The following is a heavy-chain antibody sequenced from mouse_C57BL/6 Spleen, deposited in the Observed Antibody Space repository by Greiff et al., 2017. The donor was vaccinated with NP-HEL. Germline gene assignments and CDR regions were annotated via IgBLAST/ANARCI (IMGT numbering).Heavy chain of an antibody. CDR1: GYTFTSYW. J-gene: IGHJ2*01. Sequence: EVQLQQSGTVLARPGASVKMSCKTSGYTFTSYWMHWVQQRHGQGLEWIGAIYPGNSDTSYNQKVKGKAKLTAVKSASTAYMELSSLTNEDSAVYYCTKGDYYSWGYWGQGTTLTVSS. CDR3: TKGDYYSWGY. D-gene: IGHD2-13*01. CDR2: IYPGNSDT. V-gene: IGHV1-5*01.